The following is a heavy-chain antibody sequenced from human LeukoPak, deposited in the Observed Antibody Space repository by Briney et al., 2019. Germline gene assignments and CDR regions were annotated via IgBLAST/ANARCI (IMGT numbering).Heavy chain of an antibody. CDR1: GGSISSSSYY. D-gene: IGHD1-14*01. CDR2: IYYSGST. CDR3: ARETGIGIYYYYMDV. V-gene: IGHV4-39*07. J-gene: IGHJ6*03. Sequence: SETLSLTCTVSGGSISSSSYYWGWIRQPPGKGLEWIGSIYYSGSTYYNPSLKSRVTISVDTSKNQFSLKLSSVTAADTAVYYCARETGIGIYYYYMDVWGKGTTVTISS.